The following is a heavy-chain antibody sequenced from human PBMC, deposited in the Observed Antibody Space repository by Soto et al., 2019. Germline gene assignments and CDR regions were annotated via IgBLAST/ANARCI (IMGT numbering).Heavy chain of an antibody. CDR1: GGSISSTTYY. D-gene: IGHD3-16*01. CDR3: VSVPDMGGWFDP. V-gene: IGHV4-39*01. Sequence: SETLSLTCTVSGGSISSTTYYWGYIRQPPGKGLEWIGTIYYTGRTYYNPSLKSRVTIFVDTSKYQFSLRLTSVTAADTAVYYCVSVPDMGGWFDPWGQGTLVTVSS. CDR2: IYYTGRT. J-gene: IGHJ5*02.